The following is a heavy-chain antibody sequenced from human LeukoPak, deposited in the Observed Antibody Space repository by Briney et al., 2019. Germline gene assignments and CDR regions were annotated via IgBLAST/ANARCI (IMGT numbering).Heavy chain of an antibody. V-gene: IGHV5-51*01. CDR3: ARRAYSSGWYYFDY. J-gene: IGHJ4*02. D-gene: IGHD6-19*01. CDR1: GYSFTSYW. CDR2: IYPGDSDT. Sequence: GESLKISCKASGYSFTSYWIGWVRQMPGKGLVWLGIIYPGDSDTTYSPSFQGQVTISADKSISTAYLQWSSLKASDTAMYFCARRAYSSGWYYFDYWGQGTPVTVSS.